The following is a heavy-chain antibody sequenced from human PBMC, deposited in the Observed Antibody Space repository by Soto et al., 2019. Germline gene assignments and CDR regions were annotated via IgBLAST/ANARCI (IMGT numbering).Heavy chain of an antibody. CDR2: IWYDGSNK. V-gene: IGHV3-33*01. CDR1: GFTFNTYG. CDR3: ARDRLYYDSSGYYDY. Sequence: PGGSLRLSCAASGFTFNTYGMHWVRQAPGKGLEWVAVIWYDGSNKYYTDSVKGRFTISRDNSKNTLYLQMNSLRAEDTAVYYCARDRLYYDSSGYYDYWGQGTLVTVSS. J-gene: IGHJ4*02. D-gene: IGHD3-22*01.